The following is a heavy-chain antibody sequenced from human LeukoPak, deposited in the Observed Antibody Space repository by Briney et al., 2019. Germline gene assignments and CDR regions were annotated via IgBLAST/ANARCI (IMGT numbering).Heavy chain of an antibody. V-gene: IGHV1-24*01. D-gene: IGHD3-10*01. CDR2: FDPEDGET. J-gene: IGHJ6*03. CDR3: ARGGASGSHWARTYYYYMDV. CDR1: GYTLTELS. Sequence: ASVKVSCKVSGYTLTELSMHWVRQAPGKGLEWMGGFDPEDGETFYAQKFQGRVTMTEDTSTDTAYMELSSLRSDDTAVYYCARGGASGSHWARTYYYYMDVWGKGTTVTVSS.